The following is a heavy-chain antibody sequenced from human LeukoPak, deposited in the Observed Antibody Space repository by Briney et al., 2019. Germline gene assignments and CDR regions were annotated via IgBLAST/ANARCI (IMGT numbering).Heavy chain of an antibody. V-gene: IGHV3-23*01. D-gene: IGHD6-13*01. J-gene: IGHJ4*02. CDR3: ANSRPSLAAAGTSSY. CDR2: ISGSGGST. CDR1: GFTFSSYA. Sequence: GGSLRLSCAASGFTFSSYAMSWVRQAPGRGLEWVSAISGSGGSTYYADSVKGRFTISRDNSKNTLYLQMNSLRAEDTAVYYCANSRPSLAAAGTSSYWGQGTLVTVSS.